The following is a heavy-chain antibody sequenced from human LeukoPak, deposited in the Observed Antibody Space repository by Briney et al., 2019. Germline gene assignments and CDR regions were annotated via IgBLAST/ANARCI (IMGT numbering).Heavy chain of an antibody. CDR1: GFTFSDHY. J-gene: IGHJ4*02. V-gene: IGHV3-72*01. D-gene: IGHD2-21*01. CDR2: IKHKAHSYTT. CDR3: AQFAKGG. Sequence: YPGGSLRLSCAASGFTFSDHYMVWVRQAPGKGLEWVGRIKHKAHSYTTEYAASVKGRFTISRDDSKSSLYLQMNSLKIEDAAVYYCAQFAKGGWGQGTLVTVSS.